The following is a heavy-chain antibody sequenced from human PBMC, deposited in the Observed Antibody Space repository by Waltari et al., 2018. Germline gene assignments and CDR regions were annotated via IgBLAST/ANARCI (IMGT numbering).Heavy chain of an antibody. J-gene: IGHJ4*02. CDR3: AKDLPDYCSSTSCFFDY. D-gene: IGHD2-2*01. CDR1: GFTFSRYG. CDR2: IRYDGSNK. Sequence: QVQLVESGGGVVQPGGYLRLSCAASGFTFSRYGMHCVRQAPRKGLESVALIRYDGSNKYYADYVKGRFTISRDNSKNTLYLQMNSLRAEDTAVYYCAKDLPDYCSSTSCFFDYWGQGTLVTVSS. V-gene: IGHV3-30*02.